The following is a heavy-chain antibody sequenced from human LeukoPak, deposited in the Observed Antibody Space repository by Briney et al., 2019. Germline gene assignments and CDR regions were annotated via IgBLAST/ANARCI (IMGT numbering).Heavy chain of an antibody. CDR3: ARVVTAMSGFDY. J-gene: IGHJ4*02. V-gene: IGHV1-69*04. CDR2: IIPILGIA. CDR1: GGTFSSYA. D-gene: IGHD5-18*01. Sequence: ASVKVSCKASGGTFSSYAISWVRQAPGQGLEWMGRIIPILGIANYAQKFQGRVTITADKSTSTAAMQLSSLRSEDTAVYYCARVVTAMSGFDYWGQGTLVTVSS.